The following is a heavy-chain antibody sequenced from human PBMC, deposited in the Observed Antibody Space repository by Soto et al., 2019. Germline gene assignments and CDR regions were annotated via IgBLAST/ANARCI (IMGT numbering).Heavy chain of an antibody. D-gene: IGHD5-12*01. CDR2: IYHSGST. J-gene: IGHJ4*02. V-gene: IGHV4-30-2*01. CDR1: GGSISSGGYS. Sequence: QLQLQESGSGLVKPSQTLSLTCAVSGGSISSGGYSWSWIRQPPGKGLEWIGYIYHSGSTYYNPSLKIRVTRSVDRSKNHFSLKLSSVTAADTAVYYCAAGGGLPRYYWGQGTLVTVSS. CDR3: AAGGGLPRYY.